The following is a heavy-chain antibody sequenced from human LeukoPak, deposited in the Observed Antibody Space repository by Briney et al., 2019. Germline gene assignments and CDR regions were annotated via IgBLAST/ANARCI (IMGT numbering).Heavy chain of an antibody. CDR3: ARQDGWSGFDY. V-gene: IGHV4-39*01. CDR1: GGSISSTSYY. D-gene: IGHD6-19*01. Sequence: KPSETLSLTCSVSGGSISSTSYYWDWVRQPPGKGLEWIGSIYYSGSTYYNPSLKRRVTISVDTSKNQFSLKLTSATAADTAVYYCARQDGWSGFDYWGQGALVTVSS. CDR2: IYYSGST. J-gene: IGHJ4*02.